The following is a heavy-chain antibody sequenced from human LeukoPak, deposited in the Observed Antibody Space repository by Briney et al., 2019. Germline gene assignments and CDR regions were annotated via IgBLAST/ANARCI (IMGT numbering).Heavy chain of an antibody. CDR1: GFTFSSYA. CDR3: AKTRSSWSTVAGEYFQH. J-gene: IGHJ1*01. V-gene: IGHV3-23*01. D-gene: IGHD6-13*01. Sequence: PGGSLRLSCAASGFTFSSYAMSWVRQAPGKGLEWVSAISGSGGSTYYADSVKGRFTISRDNSKNTLYLQMNSLRAEDTAVYYCAKTRSSWSTVAGEYFQHWGQGTLVTVSS. CDR2: ISGSGGST.